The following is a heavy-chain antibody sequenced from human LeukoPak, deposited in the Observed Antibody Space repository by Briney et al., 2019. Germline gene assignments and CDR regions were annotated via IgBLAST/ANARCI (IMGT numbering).Heavy chain of an antibody. CDR1: GYSFTNYW. CDR3: ARRPRSYYNGEAPPAYYFDY. D-gene: IGHD3-10*01. V-gene: IGHV5-51*01. CDR2: IYPGDSDT. J-gene: IGHJ4*02. Sequence: PGESLKISCKGSGYSFTNYWIGWVRQMPGKGLEWMGIIYPGDSDTRYSPSFQGQVTISADKSISTAYLQWSSLKASDTAMYYCARRPRSYYNGEAPPAYYFDYWGQGTLVTVSS.